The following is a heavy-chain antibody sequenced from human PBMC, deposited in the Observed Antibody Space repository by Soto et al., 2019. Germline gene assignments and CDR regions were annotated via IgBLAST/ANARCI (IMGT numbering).Heavy chain of an antibody. CDR1: GFTFSSYA. D-gene: IGHD4-17*01. V-gene: IGHV3-30-3*01. CDR3: ARSQQTTVTSPLADP. J-gene: IGHJ5*02. CDR2: ISYDGNNK. Sequence: QVQLVESGGGVVQPGRSLRLSCAASGFTFSSYAMHWVRQAPGTGLEWVTVISYDGNNKYYADSVEGRFTISRDKSKNTLDLQMNSLRTEDTGVYYCARSQQTTVTSPLADPWGQGTLVTVSA.